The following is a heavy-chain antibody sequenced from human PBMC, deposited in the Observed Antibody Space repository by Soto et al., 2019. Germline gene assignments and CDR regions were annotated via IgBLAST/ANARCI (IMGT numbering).Heavy chain of an antibody. V-gene: IGHV4-39*01. D-gene: IGHD5-18*01. J-gene: IGHJ4*02. CDR2: IYYSGST. CDR1: GDSISSSNYY. Sequence: QLQLQESGPGLVKPSETLSLTCIVSGDSISSSNYYWGWIRQPPGKGLEWIGSIYYSGSTYYNPSLTSRAAISVDTSKNQFSLKLTSVTAANTAVYFCARQGIHLWSDDYWGQGTLVTVSS. CDR3: ARQGIHLWSDDY.